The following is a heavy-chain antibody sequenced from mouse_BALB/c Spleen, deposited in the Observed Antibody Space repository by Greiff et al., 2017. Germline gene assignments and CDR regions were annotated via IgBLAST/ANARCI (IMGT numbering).Heavy chain of an antibody. CDR3: AREGDGDYFDY. Sequence: VQLQQSGAELVRPGVSVKISCKGSGYTFTDYAMHWVKQSHAKSLEWIGVISTYYGDASYNQKFKGKATMTVDKSSSTAYMELARLTSEDSAIYYSAREGDGDYFDYWGQGTTLTVSS. CDR2: ISTYYGDA. CDR1: GYTFTDYA. J-gene: IGHJ2*01. V-gene: IGHV1S137*01. D-gene: IGHD3-3*01.